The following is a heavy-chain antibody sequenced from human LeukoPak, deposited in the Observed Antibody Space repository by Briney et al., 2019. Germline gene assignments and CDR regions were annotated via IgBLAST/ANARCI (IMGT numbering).Heavy chain of an antibody. D-gene: IGHD3-10*01. J-gene: IGHJ6*02. CDR3: ARGIWWFGARTPPNYYYYGMDV. CDR2: INHSGST. Sequence: SETLTLTCAVYGGSSSGYYWSWIRQPPGKGLEWIGEINHSGSTNYNPSLKSRVTISVDTSKNQFSLKLSSVTAADTAVYYCARGIWWFGARTPPNYYYYGMDVWGQGTTVTVSS. V-gene: IGHV4-34*01. CDR1: GGSSSGYY.